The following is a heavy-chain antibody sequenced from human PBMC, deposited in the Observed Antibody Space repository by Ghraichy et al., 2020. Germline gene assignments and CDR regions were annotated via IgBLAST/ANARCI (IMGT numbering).Heavy chain of an antibody. J-gene: IGHJ3*02. CDR1: GGSISSSSYY. V-gene: IGHV4-39*01. Sequence: SETLSLTCTVSGGSISSSSYYWGWIRQPPGKGLEWIGSIYYSGSTYYNPSLKSRVTISVDTSKNQFSLKLSSVTAADTAVYYCARRPEWLGGAFDTTGAFDIWGQGTMVTVSS. CDR3: ARRPEWLGGAFDTTGAFDI. CDR2: IYYSGST. D-gene: IGHD3-3*01.